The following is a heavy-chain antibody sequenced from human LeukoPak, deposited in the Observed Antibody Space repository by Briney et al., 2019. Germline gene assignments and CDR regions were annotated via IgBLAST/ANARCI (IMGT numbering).Heavy chain of an antibody. CDR3: VRVRQGDYLDY. V-gene: IGHV3-72*01. J-gene: IGHJ4*02. Sequence: VGSLRVSCAASGFSITNHYMDWVRQAPGKGPEWVGRTRNIPNGYTTDCGNYYRGRFIVSRDDSENSLYLQMNGLKTEDTAVYYCVRVRQGDYLDYWGQGTLVTVSS. CDR1: GFSITNHY. CDR2: TRNIPNGYTT.